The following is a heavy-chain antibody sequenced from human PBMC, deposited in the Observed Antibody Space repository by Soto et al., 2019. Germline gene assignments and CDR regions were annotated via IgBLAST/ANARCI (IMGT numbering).Heavy chain of an antibody. CDR3: ARGLYGDYGGFDP. CDR2: IYYSGST. V-gene: IGHV4-59*01. Sequence: SETLSLTCTVSGGSISSYYWSWIRQPPGKGLEWIGYIYYSGSTNYNPSLKSRVTISVDTSKNQFSLKLSSVTAADTAVYYCARGLYGDYGGFDPWGQGTLVIVS. J-gene: IGHJ5*02. CDR1: GGSISSYY. D-gene: IGHD4-17*01.